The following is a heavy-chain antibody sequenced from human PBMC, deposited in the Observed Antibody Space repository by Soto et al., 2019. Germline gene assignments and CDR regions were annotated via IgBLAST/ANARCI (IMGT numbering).Heavy chain of an antibody. CDR3: ARGKRGYCSGGSCYHLDY. J-gene: IGHJ4*02. V-gene: IGHV4-39*01. D-gene: IGHD2-15*01. Sequence: PSETLSLTCTVXGGSISSSSYYWGWIRQPPGKGLEWIGSIYYSGSTYYNPSLKSRVTISVDTSKNQFSLKLSSVTAADTAVYYCARGKRGYCSGGSCYHLDYWGQGTLVTVSS. CDR2: IYYSGST. CDR1: GGSISSSSYY.